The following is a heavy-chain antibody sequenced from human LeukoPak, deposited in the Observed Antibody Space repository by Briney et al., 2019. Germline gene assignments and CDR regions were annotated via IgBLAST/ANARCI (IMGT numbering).Heavy chain of an antibody. D-gene: IGHD3-22*01. J-gene: IGHJ4*02. CDR3: AKDRPNYYGSNGHYYRRDGDY. Sequence: GGSLRLSCTASGFTFSSYAMSWVRQSTGKGLEWVSSTSGDGGATYYSNSVKGRFTISRDNSRNTLYLQMNSLRAEDTAVYYCAKDRPNYYGSNGHYYRRDGDYWGQGTLVTVSS. CDR2: TSGDGGAT. CDR1: GFTFSSYA. V-gene: IGHV3-23*01.